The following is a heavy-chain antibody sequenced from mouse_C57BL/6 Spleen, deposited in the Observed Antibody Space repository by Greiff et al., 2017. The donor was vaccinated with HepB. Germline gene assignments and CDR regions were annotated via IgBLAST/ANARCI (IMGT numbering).Heavy chain of an antibody. CDR1: GFTFSSYG. D-gene: IGHD1-1*02. J-gene: IGHJ2*01. CDR2: ISSGGSYT. V-gene: IGHV5-6*02. Sequence: EVKLMESGGDLVKPGGSLKLSCAASGFTFSSYGMSWVRQTPDKRLEWVATISSGGSYTYYPDSVKGRFTISRDNAKNTLYLQMSSLKSEDTAMYYCARRILYGGYLDYWGQGTTLTVSS. CDR3: ARRILYGGYLDY.